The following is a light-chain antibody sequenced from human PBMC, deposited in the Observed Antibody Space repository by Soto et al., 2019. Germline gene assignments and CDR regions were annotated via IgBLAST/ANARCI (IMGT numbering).Light chain of an antibody. J-gene: IGKJ1*01. Sequence: DIQLTQSPSSLSASVGDTVTITCRASQTVSRYLNWYQQKSGTAPKLLIYAASSLQSGVPSRFSGSGSGTDFTLTISSLQPEDFATYYCQQSYSTPRTFGQGTKVDIK. CDR2: AAS. CDR1: QTVSRY. V-gene: IGKV1-39*01. CDR3: QQSYSTPRT.